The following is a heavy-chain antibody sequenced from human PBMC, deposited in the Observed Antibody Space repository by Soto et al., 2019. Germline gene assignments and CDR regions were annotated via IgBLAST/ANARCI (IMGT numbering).Heavy chain of an antibody. Sequence: QVQLVQSGAEVKKPGSSVKVSCKASGCTFSSYAISWVRQAPGQGLEWMGGIIPIFGTANYAQKFQGRVTITADESTSTAYLELSSLRSEDTAVYYCARERGVRGYSYGPTYYYYYGMDVWGQGTTVTVSS. CDR2: IIPIFGTA. CDR3: ARERGVRGYSYGPTYYYYYGMDV. CDR1: GCTFSSYA. V-gene: IGHV1-69*01. D-gene: IGHD5-18*01. J-gene: IGHJ6*02.